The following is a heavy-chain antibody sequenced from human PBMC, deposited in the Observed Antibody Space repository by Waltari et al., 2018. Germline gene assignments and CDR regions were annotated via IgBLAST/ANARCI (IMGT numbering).Heavy chain of an antibody. Sequence: QVQLVQSGAEVKKPGASVKVYCKTSGYTFTSYDINWVRQAAGQGLEWMGWINPNRDATGYAQKFQGRVTMTRNSAISTAYMELSNLRSDDTAVYYCARVVPGPFNRFDPWGQGTLVTVSS. CDR2: INPNRDAT. D-gene: IGHD2-2*01. V-gene: IGHV1-8*01. J-gene: IGHJ5*02. CDR3: ARVVPGPFNRFDP. CDR1: GYTFTSYD.